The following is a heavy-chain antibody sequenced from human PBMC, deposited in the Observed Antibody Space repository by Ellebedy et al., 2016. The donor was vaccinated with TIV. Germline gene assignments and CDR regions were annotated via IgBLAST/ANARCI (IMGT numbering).Heavy chain of an antibody. V-gene: IGHV1-18*01. CDR1: GYTFTSYG. CDR2: INAGNGNT. CDR3: ARDWQDSLGWSYFFDY. D-gene: IGHD6-19*01. Sequence: AASVKVSCKASGYTFTSYGISWVRQAPGQRLEWMGWINAGNGNTKYSQKFQGRVTITRDTSASTAYMELSSLRSDDTAVYYCARDWQDSLGWSYFFDYWGQGTLVAVSS. J-gene: IGHJ4*02.